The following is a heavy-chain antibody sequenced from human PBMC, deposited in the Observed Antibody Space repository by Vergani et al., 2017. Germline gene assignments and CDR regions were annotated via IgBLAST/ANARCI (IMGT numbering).Heavy chain of an antibody. V-gene: IGHV4-39*01. Sequence: QLQLQESGPGLVRPAETLSLTCTVSKNSISSRSHYWGWIRQSPGRGLEWIGSVYYTGSTYYNPSLTSRVTMSIDTSKNVFSLRMTSVTAADTAVYYCARQTEGDHYYYYLDAWAKGAAVTVSS. CDR2: VYYTGST. CDR3: ARQTEGDHYYYYLDA. CDR1: KNSISSRSHY. J-gene: IGHJ6*03. D-gene: IGHD1-26*01.